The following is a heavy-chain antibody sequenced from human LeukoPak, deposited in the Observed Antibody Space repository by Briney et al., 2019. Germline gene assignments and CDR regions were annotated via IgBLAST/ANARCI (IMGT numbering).Heavy chain of an antibody. CDR3: AKHPVAGRSWFDP. CDR1: GFTFNNYA. V-gene: IGHV3-23*01. J-gene: IGHJ5*02. CDR2: ISGSGGNT. Sequence: GGSLRLSCAASGFTFNNYAMTWVRQAPGKGLEWVSAISGSGGNTYYADSVKGRFTISRDNSKNTLYLQMNSLRAEDTAVYYCAKHPVAGRSWFDPWGQGTLVTVSS. D-gene: IGHD6-19*01.